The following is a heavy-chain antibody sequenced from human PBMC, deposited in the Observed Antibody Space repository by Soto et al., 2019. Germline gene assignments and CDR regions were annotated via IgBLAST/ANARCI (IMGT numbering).Heavy chain of an antibody. CDR3: ARELGYDFWSGPGYMDV. CDR1: GYTFTSYG. D-gene: IGHD3-3*01. V-gene: IGHV1-18*01. J-gene: IGHJ6*03. CDR2: ISAYNGNT. Sequence: QVQLVQSGAEVKKPGASVKVSCKASGYTFTSYGISWVRQAPGQGLEWMGWISAYNGNTNYAQKLQGRVTMTTDTSTSTAYMELRSLRSDDTAVYYCARELGYDFWSGPGYMDVWGKGTTVTVSS.